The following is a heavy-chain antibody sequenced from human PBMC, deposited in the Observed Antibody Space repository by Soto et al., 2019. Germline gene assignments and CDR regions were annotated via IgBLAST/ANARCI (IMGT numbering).Heavy chain of an antibody. V-gene: IGHV3-66*01. J-gene: IGHJ3*02. CDR1: GFTVSSNY. CDR3: AIRNIVATIGAFDI. CDR2: IYSGGST. D-gene: IGHD5-12*01. Sequence: EVQLVESGGGLVQPGGSLRLSCAASGFTVSSNYMSWVRQAPGKGLEWVSVIYSGGSTYYADSVKGRFTISRDNSKNTLYLQMNGLRAEDTAVYYCAIRNIVATIGAFDIWGQGTMVTVSS.